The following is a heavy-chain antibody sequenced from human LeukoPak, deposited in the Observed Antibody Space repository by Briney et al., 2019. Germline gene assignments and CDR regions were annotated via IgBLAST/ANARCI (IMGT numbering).Heavy chain of an antibody. J-gene: IGHJ4*02. V-gene: IGHV3-43*02. CDR2: TVGDGGKT. CDR1: GFTFSSYA. CDR3: AKDKSTGYNAFDY. D-gene: IGHD5-24*01. Sequence: QTGGSLRLSCVVSGFTFSSYAMHWVRQGPGKGLEWVSLTVGDGGKTYYADSVKGRFTISRDNSKNSLYLQMNSLRADDTALYYCAKDKSTGYNAFDYWGQGTLVTVSS.